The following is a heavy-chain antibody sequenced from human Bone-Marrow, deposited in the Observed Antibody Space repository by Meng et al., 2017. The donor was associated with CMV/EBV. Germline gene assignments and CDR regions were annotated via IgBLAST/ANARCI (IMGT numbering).Heavy chain of an antibody. CDR1: GFTFSSYW. CDR2: INSDGSST. CDR3: ARVASAGRGRDV. D-gene: IGHD6-13*01. Sequence: GESLKISCAASGFTFSSYWMHWVRQAPGKGLVWVSRINSDGSSTSYADSVKGRFTISRDNAKNSLFLQMNSLRAEDTAVYYCARVASAGRGRDVWGQGTTVTVSS. V-gene: IGHV3-74*01. J-gene: IGHJ6*02.